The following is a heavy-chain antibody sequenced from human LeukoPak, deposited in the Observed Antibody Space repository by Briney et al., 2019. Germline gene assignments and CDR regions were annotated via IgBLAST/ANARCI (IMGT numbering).Heavy chain of an antibody. CDR1: GGTFISYA. D-gene: IGHD4-17*01. CDR2: VIPIFGTA. V-gene: IGHV1-69*05. CDR3: ARDTLRGGFDY. Sequence: SVKVSCKASGGTFISYAISWVRQAPGQGLEWMGGVIPIFGTANYAQKFQGRVTITTDESTSTAYMELSSLRSEDTAVYYCARDTLRGGFDYWGQGTLVTVSS. J-gene: IGHJ4*02.